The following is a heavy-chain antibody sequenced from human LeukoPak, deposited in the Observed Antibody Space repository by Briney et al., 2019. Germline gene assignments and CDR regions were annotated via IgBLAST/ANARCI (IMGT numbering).Heavy chain of an antibody. CDR3: ARDYYYDSSGYTFDY. J-gene: IGHJ4*02. CDR2: INSDGSST. D-gene: IGHD3-22*01. Sequence: GGSLRLSCAASGFTFSSYWMHWVRQAPGKGLVRVSRINSDGSSTSYADSVKGRFTISRDNAKNTLYLQMNSLRAEDTAVYYCARDYYYDSSGYTFDYWGQGTLVTVSS. CDR1: GFTFSSYW. V-gene: IGHV3-74*01.